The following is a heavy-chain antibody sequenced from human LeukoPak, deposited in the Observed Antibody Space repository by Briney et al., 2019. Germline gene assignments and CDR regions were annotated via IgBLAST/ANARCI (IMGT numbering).Heavy chain of an antibody. J-gene: IGHJ4*01. CDR3: ARDTRGESDY. Sequence: PGGSLRLSCAASGFTFSSYWMSWVRQAPGKGLEWVSSISSSSSYIYYADSVKGRFTISRDNAKNSLYLQMNSLRAEDTAMYYCARDTRGESDYWGHGTLVTVSS. D-gene: IGHD2-2*01. CDR1: GFTFSSYW. V-gene: IGHV3-21*06. CDR2: ISSSSSYI.